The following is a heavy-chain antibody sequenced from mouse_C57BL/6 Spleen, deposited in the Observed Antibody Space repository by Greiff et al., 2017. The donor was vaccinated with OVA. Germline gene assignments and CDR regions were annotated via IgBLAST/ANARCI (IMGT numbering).Heavy chain of an antibody. Sequence: EVQVVESGGGLVQPKGSLKLSCAASGFSFNTYAMNWVRQAPGKGLEWVARIRSKSNNYATYYADSVKDRFTISRDDSESMLYLQMNNRKTEDTAMYYCVSHYDYDEYAMDDWGQGTSVTVSS. D-gene: IGHD2-4*01. CDR2: IRSKSNNYAT. CDR3: VSHYDYDEYAMDD. V-gene: IGHV10-1*01. CDR1: GFSFNTYA. J-gene: IGHJ4*01.